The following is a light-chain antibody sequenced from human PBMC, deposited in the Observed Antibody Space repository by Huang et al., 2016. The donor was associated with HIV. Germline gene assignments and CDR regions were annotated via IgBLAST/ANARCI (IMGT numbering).Light chain of an antibody. Sequence: EILMTQSPAVLSVSPGDRVTLSCRASQNVYRQLAWYQQKPGQAPRLLIYGAATRATDVPSRFSGGGSGTEYTLNITRVQSGDFGLYYCQQYNNWPPWTFGQGTNVEV. CDR2: GAA. V-gene: IGKV3-15*01. CDR3: QQYNNWPPWT. J-gene: IGKJ1*01. CDR1: QNVYRQ.